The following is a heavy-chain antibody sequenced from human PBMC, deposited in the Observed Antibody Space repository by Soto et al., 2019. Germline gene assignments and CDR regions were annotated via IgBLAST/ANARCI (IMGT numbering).Heavy chain of an antibody. CDR3: ARDYVRYDSSGFDY. V-gene: IGHV1-2*02. D-gene: IGHD3-22*01. CDR1: GYTFTGYY. CDR2: INPNSGGT. J-gene: IGHJ4*02. Sequence: ASVKVSCKASGYTFTGYYMHWVRQAPGQGLEWMGWINPNSGGTNYAQKFQGRVTMTRDTSISTAYMELSRLRSDDTAVYYCARDYVRYDSSGFDYWGQGTLVTVSS.